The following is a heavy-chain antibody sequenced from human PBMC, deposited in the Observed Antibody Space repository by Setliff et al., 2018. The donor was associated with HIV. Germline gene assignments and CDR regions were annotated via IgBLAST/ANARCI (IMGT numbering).Heavy chain of an antibody. J-gene: IGHJ3*01. CDR2: IYHRGGT. Sequence: SETLSLTCSVSGSSISSNSYWWAWIRQPPGKGLEYIGTIYHRGGTFNNPSLKSRVVMSVDTSKNQFSLKLTSVTAADTATYYCARDTGVNVAPDGRGYHTLDFWGRGTMVTVS. V-gene: IGHV4-38-2*02. CDR1: GSSISSNSY. D-gene: IGHD2-8*02. CDR3: ARDTGVNVAPDGRGYHTLDF.